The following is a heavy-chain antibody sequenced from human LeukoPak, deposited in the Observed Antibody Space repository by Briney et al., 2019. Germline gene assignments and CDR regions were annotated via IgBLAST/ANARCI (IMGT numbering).Heavy chain of an antibody. Sequence: GGSLRLSCAASGFTVSSNYMSWVRQAPGKGLEWVSVIYSGGSTYYADSVKGRFSISRDNSKNTLYLQMNSLRAEDTAVYYCARNPWFGELSWFDPWGQGTLVTVSS. CDR2: IYSGGST. V-gene: IGHV3-66*01. CDR1: GFTVSSNY. D-gene: IGHD3-10*01. J-gene: IGHJ5*02. CDR3: ARNPWFGELSWFDP.